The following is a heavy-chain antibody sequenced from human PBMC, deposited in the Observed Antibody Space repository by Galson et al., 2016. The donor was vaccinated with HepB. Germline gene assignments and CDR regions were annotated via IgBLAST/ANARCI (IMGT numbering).Heavy chain of an antibody. J-gene: IGHJ6*02. V-gene: IGHV3-30*18. CDR3: AKDRNYYGSGSYWGPYYYGMYV. Sequence: SLRLSCAASGFTFSRYAMHWVRQAPGKGLEWVAVMSYDGSNEDYIDSVKGRFSISRDNSENTLYLQMSSLRVEDTAMYYCAKDRNYYGSGSYWGPYYYGMYVWGQGTTVTVSS. CDR2: MSYDGSNE. D-gene: IGHD3-10*01. CDR1: GFTFSRYA.